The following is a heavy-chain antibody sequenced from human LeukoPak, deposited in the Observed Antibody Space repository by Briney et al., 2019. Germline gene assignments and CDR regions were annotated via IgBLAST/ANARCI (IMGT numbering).Heavy chain of an antibody. CDR2: IYNSGST. J-gene: IGHJ3*02. CDR3: ARRLRIEGGTRRGDALDM. D-gene: IGHD1-26*01. V-gene: IGHV4-59*08. Sequence: KPSETLSLTCTVSGGSINSYYWTWIRQPPGKGLEWIGYIYNSGSTNYNPSLKSRVTISTDTSKKQFSLRVSSVAAADTAVYYCARRLRIEGGTRRGDALDMWGQGTMVTVSS. CDR1: GGSINSYY.